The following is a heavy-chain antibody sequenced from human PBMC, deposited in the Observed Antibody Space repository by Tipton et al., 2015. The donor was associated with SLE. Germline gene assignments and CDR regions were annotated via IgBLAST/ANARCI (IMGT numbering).Heavy chain of an antibody. CDR2: IYRSGST. CDR3: ARLFDAYGYFDC. V-gene: IGHV4-38-2*01. D-gene: IGHD4-17*01. Sequence: TLSLTCAVSGYSISSGYYWGWIRQPPRKGLEWIGSIYRSGSTYNNPSLRSRVTISVDTSKNQFSLKLSSVTAADTAVYYCARLFDAYGYFDCWGQGTLVTVSS. J-gene: IGHJ4*02. CDR1: GYSISSGYY.